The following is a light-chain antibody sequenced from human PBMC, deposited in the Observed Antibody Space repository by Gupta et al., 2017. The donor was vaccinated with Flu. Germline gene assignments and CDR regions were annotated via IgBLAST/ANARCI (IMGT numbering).Light chain of an antibody. CDR1: QSVSSN. Sequence: EIVMTQSPATLYVSPGERATLSCRASQSVSSNLAWYQQKPGQAPRLLIYGASTRATGIPARFSGSGPGTEFTLTISSRQSEDFAVYYCQQYNNWPPYSFGQGTKLEIK. V-gene: IGKV3-15*01. CDR2: GAS. J-gene: IGKJ2*03. CDR3: QQYNNWPPYS.